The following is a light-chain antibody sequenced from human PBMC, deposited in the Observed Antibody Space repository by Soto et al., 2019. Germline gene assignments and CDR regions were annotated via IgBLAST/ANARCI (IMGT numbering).Light chain of an antibody. Sequence: QSVLTQPPSVSGAPGQRVTISCTGSSSNIGAGYDVHWYQQLPGTAPKLLIYGSSNRPSGVPDRFSGAKSGTSASLAITGLQAEDEADYYSQSYASSLSGYVFGTGTKLTVL. CDR2: GSS. J-gene: IGLJ1*01. V-gene: IGLV1-40*01. CDR3: QSYASSLSGYV. CDR1: SSNIGAGYD.